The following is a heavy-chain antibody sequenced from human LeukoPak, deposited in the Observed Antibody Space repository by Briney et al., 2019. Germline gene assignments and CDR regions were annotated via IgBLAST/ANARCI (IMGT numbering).Heavy chain of an antibody. V-gene: IGHV4-31*11. CDR2: IYYSGNT. D-gene: IGHD3-10*01. J-gene: IGHJ5*02. CDR1: GGSISSGSSTGYY. CDR3: ARVAGFGEVLGFDP. Sequence: SETLSLTCAVSGGSISSGSSTGYYWSWFRQHPGKGLEWIGYIYYSGNTYYNPSLESRITISIDTPKNQFYLKLNSVTAADTGVYYCARVAGFGEVLGFDPWGQGTLVTVSS.